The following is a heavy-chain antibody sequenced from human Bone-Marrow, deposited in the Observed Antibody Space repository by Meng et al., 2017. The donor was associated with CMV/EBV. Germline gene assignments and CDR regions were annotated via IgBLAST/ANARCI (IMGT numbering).Heavy chain of an antibody. D-gene: IGHD6-19*01. CDR2: IENDGSNK. V-gene: IGHV3-30*02. Sequence: GGSLRLSCAGSGFTFSRYAMDWVRQGPGKELEWVTFIENDGSNKYYADSVKGRFTISRDNSKNTLYLQMNSLRAEDTAVYYCARDPNAVLAVAGTGGWFDPWGQGTLVTVSS. J-gene: IGHJ5*02. CDR3: ARDPNAVLAVAGTGGWFDP. CDR1: GFTFSRYA.